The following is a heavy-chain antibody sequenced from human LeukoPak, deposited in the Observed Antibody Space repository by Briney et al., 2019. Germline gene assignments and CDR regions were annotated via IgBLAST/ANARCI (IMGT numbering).Heavy chain of an antibody. V-gene: IGHV3-7*05. D-gene: IGHD6-13*01. Sequence: GGSLRLSCAASGFTFSRYWMSWVRQAPGKGLEWVANIKQDGSEKYYVDSVKGRFTISRDNAKNSLFLQMNSLRAEDTAVYYCARTWGRAAAGRRWFDPWGQGTLVTVSS. CDR1: GFTFSRYW. CDR3: ARTWGRAAAGRRWFDP. CDR2: IKQDGSEK. J-gene: IGHJ5*02.